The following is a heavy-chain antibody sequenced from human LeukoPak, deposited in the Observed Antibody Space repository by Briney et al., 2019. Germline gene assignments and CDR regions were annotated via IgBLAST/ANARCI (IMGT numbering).Heavy chain of an antibody. CDR1: GASIGSSSYY. CDR3: ARTWIQLWFMDY. J-gene: IGHJ4*02. V-gene: IGHV4-39*01. CDR2: IYYSGST. Sequence: RSSETLSLTCTVPGASIGSSSYYWGWIRQPPGKGLEWIGSIYYSGSTYYNPSLKSRVTISVDTSKNQFSLKLSSATAADTAVYYCARTWIQLWFMDYWGQGTLVTVSS. D-gene: IGHD5-18*01.